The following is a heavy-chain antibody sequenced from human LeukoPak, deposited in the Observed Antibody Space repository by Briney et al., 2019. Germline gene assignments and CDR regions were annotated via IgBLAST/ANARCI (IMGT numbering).Heavy chain of an antibody. CDR1: GPTFDTYW. Sequence: GGSLRLSCVVSGPTFDTYWMSWVRQAPGKGLEWVANIKQDGTEKYYVDSVKGRFTISRDNAKNSLYLQMNSLRVEDTAVYYCATQYDFWSGYYFDHWGQGNLVTVSS. CDR2: IKQDGTEK. V-gene: IGHV3-7*01. CDR3: ATQYDFWSGYYFDH. J-gene: IGHJ4*02. D-gene: IGHD3-3*01.